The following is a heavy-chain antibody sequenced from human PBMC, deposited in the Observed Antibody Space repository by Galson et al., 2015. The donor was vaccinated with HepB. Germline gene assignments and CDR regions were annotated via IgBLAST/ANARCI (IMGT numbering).Heavy chain of an antibody. CDR3: ARGTRTYYYGSGSYRIFDY. CDR2: INSDGSST. D-gene: IGHD3-10*01. Sequence: SLRLSCAASGFTFSSYWMRWVRQAPGKGLVWVSRINSDGSSTSYADSVKGRFTISRDNAKNTLYLQMNSLRAEDTAVYYCARGTRTYYYGSGSYRIFDYWGQATLVTVSS. J-gene: IGHJ4*02. V-gene: IGHV3-74*01. CDR1: GFTFSSYW.